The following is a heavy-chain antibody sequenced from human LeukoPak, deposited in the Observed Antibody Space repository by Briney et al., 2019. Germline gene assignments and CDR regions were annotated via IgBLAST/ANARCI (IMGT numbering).Heavy chain of an antibody. V-gene: IGHV4-59*08. D-gene: IGHD3-10*01. CDR1: GGSISSDY. Sequence: SETLSLTCTVFGGSISSDYWQWIRQPPGKGLEWIGYIYNSGSNNYNPSLKSRVTISIDTSKNQFSLKLTSVTAADTAVYYCATRGYWGQGTLVTVSS. J-gene: IGHJ4*02. CDR3: ATRGY. CDR2: IYNSGSN.